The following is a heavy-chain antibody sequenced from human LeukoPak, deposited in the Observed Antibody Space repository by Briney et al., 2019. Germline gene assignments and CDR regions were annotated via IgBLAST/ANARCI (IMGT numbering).Heavy chain of an antibody. CDR2: ILYSGTT. J-gene: IGHJ4*02. Sequence: PSETPSLTCTVSGGSMSSYYWSWIRQPPGKGLEWIGYILYSGTTNSNPSLKSRVTISVDTSKNQISLKLSSVTAADTGVYYCAREAYYDSSGYYFFDYWGQGTLVTVSS. CDR1: GGSMSSYY. V-gene: IGHV4-59*12. D-gene: IGHD3-22*01. CDR3: AREAYYDSSGYYFFDY.